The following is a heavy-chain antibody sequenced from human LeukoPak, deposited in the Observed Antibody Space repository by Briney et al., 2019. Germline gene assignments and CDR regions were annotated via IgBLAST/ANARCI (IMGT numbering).Heavy chain of an antibody. CDR1: GYTLYGYA. J-gene: IGHJ4*02. V-gene: IGHV3-9*03. CDR2: ISWNSGSI. D-gene: IGHD1-26*01. CDR3: AKGRSGSYNNPFDY. Sequence: GRSLRLSCGGSGYTLYGYALHRGRQAPGEGPGWVSGISWNSGSIGYADSVKGRFTISRDNAKNSLYLQMNTLRAEDMALYYCAKGRSGSYNNPFDYWGQGTLVTVSS.